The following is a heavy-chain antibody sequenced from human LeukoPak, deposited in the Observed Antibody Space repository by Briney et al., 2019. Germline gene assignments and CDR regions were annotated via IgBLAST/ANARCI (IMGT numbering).Heavy chain of an antibody. CDR3: AKGVGSGASNWFDP. Sequence: PGGSLTLSCAASGFTVISNLMTWVRQSPGRGLEWLSSIYSGGATYYADSVKGRFTISRDHSNNSVSLQMTSLRSEDTAVYYCAKGVGSGASNWFDPWGQGTLVTVSS. CDR2: IYSGGAT. J-gene: IGHJ5*02. CDR1: GFTVISNL. D-gene: IGHD2-15*01. V-gene: IGHV3-53*01.